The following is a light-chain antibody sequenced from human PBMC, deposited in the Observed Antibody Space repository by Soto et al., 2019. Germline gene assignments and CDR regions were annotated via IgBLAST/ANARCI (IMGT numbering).Light chain of an antibody. J-gene: IGKJ1*01. CDR1: QSVTYDQ. Sequence: VMTQSPATLSASPGEGATLSCRASQSVTYDQLAWYRQTPGQAPRLLIYGASSRAAGIPDRFSGSGSGTDFTLTISRLEPEDFVVYHCQQYGDLPPTFGQGTKVDIK. CDR3: QQYGDLPPT. CDR2: GAS. V-gene: IGKV3-20*01.